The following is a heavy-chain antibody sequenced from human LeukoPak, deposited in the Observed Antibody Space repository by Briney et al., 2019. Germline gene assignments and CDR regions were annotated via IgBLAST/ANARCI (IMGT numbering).Heavy chain of an antibody. D-gene: IGHD1-26*01. J-gene: IGHJ5*02. V-gene: IGHV3-23*01. Sequence: GGSLRLSCAASGFTFSSYAMSWVRQAPGKGLEWVSTISGSGGNTSYADSVKGRFTISRHNSENTLYLQMNSLSADDTAVYYCVRLMGSGWFDPWGQGTLVTVFS. CDR3: VRLMGSGWFDP. CDR1: GFTFSSYA. CDR2: ISGSGGNT.